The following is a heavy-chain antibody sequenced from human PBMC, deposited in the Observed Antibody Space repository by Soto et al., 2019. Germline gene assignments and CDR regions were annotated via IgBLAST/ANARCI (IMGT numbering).Heavy chain of an antibody. Sequence: PGGSLRLSCVASGFTFSSYAMNWVRQAPGKGLEWVSGISGSTGSIYYADSVKGRFSISRDNSKNTLYLQMNSLRAEDTAVYFCAKDSGQQPVDWFDPWGQGTLVTVSS. CDR2: ISGSTGSI. CDR3: AKDSGQQPVDWFDP. D-gene: IGHD6-13*01. J-gene: IGHJ5*02. CDR1: GFTFSSYA. V-gene: IGHV3-23*01.